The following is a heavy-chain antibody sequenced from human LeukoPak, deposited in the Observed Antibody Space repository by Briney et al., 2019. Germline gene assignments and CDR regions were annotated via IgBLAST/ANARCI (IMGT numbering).Heavy chain of an antibody. D-gene: IGHD5-12*01. Sequence: GASLQISCKDSGYSFTDYWIGWVRQLPGKGLEWMGIIYPGDSDTRYSPSFQGQVTISADKSISTAYLQWSSLKASDTAMYYCARHLRATPFNYWGQGTLVTVSS. CDR1: GYSFTDYW. CDR3: ARHLRATPFNY. CDR2: IYPGDSDT. J-gene: IGHJ4*02. V-gene: IGHV5-51*01.